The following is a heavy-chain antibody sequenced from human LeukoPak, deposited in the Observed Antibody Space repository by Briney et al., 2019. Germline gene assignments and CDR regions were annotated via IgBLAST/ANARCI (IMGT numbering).Heavy chain of an antibody. J-gene: IGHJ4*02. V-gene: IGHV4-59*01. CDR3: ARHWETSSWYVDY. CDR1: GDSISSYY. Sequence: SETLSLTCTVSGDSISSYYWSWIRQPPGKGLEWIGYIYYSGSTKYNPSLKSRVTISVDTSKNQFSLKLNSVTAADTAVYYCARHWETSSWYVDYWGQGTLVTVSS. CDR2: IYYSGST. D-gene: IGHD6-13*01.